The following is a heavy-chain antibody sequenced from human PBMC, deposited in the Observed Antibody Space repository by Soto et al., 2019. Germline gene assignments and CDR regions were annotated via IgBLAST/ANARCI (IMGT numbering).Heavy chain of an antibody. Sequence: SETLSLTCTVSGGSISSGGYYWSWIRQHPGKGLEWIGYIYYSGSTYYNPSLKSRVTISVDTSKNQFSLKLSSVTAADTAVYYCARVPSVDTAMATSYFDYWGQGALVTVSS. J-gene: IGHJ4*02. D-gene: IGHD5-18*01. V-gene: IGHV4-31*03. CDR1: GGSISSGGYY. CDR3: ARVPSVDTAMATSYFDY. CDR2: IYYSGST.